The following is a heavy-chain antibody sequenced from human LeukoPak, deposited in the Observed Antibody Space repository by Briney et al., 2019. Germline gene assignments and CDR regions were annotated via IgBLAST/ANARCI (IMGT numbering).Heavy chain of an antibody. D-gene: IGHD3-10*01. CDR1: GGSISSYY. V-gene: IGHV4-59*12. J-gene: IGHJ5*02. Sequence: SETLSLTCTVSGGSISSYYWSWIRQPPGKGLEWIGYIYYSGSTNYNPSLKSRVIISVDTSKNQFSLKLSSVTAADTAVYYCARDSGTSSGSYSRFDPWGQGTLVTVSS. CDR3: ARDSGTSSGSYSRFDP. CDR2: IYYSGST.